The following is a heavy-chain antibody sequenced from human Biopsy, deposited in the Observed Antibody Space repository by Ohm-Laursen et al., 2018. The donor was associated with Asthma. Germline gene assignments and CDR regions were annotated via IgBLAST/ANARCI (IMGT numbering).Heavy chain of an antibody. V-gene: IGHV3-23*01. Sequence: GSLRLSCSASGFTFSSYAMSWVRQAPGKGLQWVSSINPGAGSTYYADSVRGRFTISRDNSNTVFLQMNSLRAEDTAVYYCARISICRTTTCYSYFSYSMDVWGQGTTVTVSS. CDR3: ARISICRTTTCYSYFSYSMDV. CDR1: GFTFSSYA. J-gene: IGHJ6*02. D-gene: IGHD2-2*01. CDR2: INPGAGST.